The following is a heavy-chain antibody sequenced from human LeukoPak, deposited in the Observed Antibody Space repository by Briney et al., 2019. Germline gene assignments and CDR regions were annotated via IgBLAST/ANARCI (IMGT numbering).Heavy chain of an antibody. Sequence: GGSLRLSCAASGYTFSSYSMNRVRQAPGKGLEWVSSISSSSSYIYYADSVKGRFTISRDNAKNSLYLQMNSLRAEDTAVYYCAREVDIYDYVWGSYRYVTGGMDVWGKGTTVTVSS. CDR2: ISSSSSYI. CDR3: AREVDIYDYVWGSYRYVTGGMDV. V-gene: IGHV3-21*01. D-gene: IGHD3-16*02. J-gene: IGHJ6*04. CDR1: GYTFSSYS.